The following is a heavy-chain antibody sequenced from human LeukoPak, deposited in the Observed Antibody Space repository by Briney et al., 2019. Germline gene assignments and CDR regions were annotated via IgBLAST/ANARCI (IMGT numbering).Heavy chain of an antibody. D-gene: IGHD3-22*01. V-gene: IGHV3-30-3*01. Sequence: GGSLRLSCAASGFTFSSYAMHWVRQAPGKGLEWVAVISYDGSNKYYADSVKGRFTISRDNSKNTLYLQMNSLRAEDTAVYYCARDPSPDYYDSGGYPDYWGQGTLVIVSS. CDR3: ARDPSPDYYDSGGYPDY. CDR2: ISYDGSNK. J-gene: IGHJ4*02. CDR1: GFTFSSYA.